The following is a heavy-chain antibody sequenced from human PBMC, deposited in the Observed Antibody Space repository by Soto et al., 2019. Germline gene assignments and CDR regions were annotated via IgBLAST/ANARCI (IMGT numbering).Heavy chain of an antibody. D-gene: IGHD4-4*01. CDR2: IIPIFGTA. CDR3: ASDYSNYEGEFWFNP. Sequence: SVKVSCKASGGTFSSYAISWVRQAPGQGLEWMGGIIPIFGTANYAQKFQGRVTITADESTSTAYMELSSLRSEDTAVYYCASDYSNYEGEFWFNPWGKGTLVTVSS. J-gene: IGHJ5*02. V-gene: IGHV1-69*13. CDR1: GGTFSSYA.